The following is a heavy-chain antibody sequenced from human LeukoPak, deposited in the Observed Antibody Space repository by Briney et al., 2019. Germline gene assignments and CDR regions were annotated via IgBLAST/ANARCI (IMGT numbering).Heavy chain of an antibody. J-gene: IGHJ5*02. V-gene: IGHV4-30-4*08. D-gene: IGHD3-10*01. CDR2: IYYSGST. CDR1: GGSISSGDYY. CDR3: ARTYGSGSYYH. Sequence: PSETLSLTCTVSGGSISSGDYYWSWIRQPPGKGLEWIGYIYYSGSTYYNPSPKSRVTISVDTSKNQFSLKLSSVTAADTAMYYCARTYGSGSYYHWGQGTLVTVSS.